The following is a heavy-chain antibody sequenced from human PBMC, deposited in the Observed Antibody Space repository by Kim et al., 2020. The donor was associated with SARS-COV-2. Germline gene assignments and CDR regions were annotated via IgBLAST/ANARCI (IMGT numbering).Heavy chain of an antibody. D-gene: IGHD6-13*01. CDR1: GFTFSSYA. J-gene: IGHJ6*02. CDR2: ISGSGGST. CDR3: AKTLVWAQIAAAGTLVDPYYYGMDV. Sequence: GGSLRLSCAASGFTFSSYAMSWVRQAPGKGLEWVSAISGSGGSTYYADSVKGRFTISRDNSKNTLYLQMNSLRAEDTAVYYCAKTLVWAQIAAAGTLVDPYYYGMDVWGQGTTVTVSS. V-gene: IGHV3-23*01.